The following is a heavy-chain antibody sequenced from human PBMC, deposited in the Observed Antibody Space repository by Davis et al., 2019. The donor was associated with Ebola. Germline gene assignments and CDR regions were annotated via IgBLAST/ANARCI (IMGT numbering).Heavy chain of an antibody. CDR2: ISSSSSYI. Sequence: GESLKISCAASGFTFSSYSMNWVRQAPGKGLEWVSSISSSSSYIYYADSVKGRFTISRDNAKNSLYLQMNSLRAEDTAVYYCARRSGYSGYDFPAYYYGMDVWGQGTTVTVSS. J-gene: IGHJ6*02. CDR3: ARRSGYSGYDFPAYYYGMDV. D-gene: IGHD5-12*01. V-gene: IGHV3-21*01. CDR1: GFTFSSYS.